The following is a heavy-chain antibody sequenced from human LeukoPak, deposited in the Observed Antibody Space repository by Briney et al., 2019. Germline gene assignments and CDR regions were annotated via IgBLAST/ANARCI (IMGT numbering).Heavy chain of an antibody. CDR1: GFTFSSYG. V-gene: IGHV3-30*18. Sequence: GGSLRLSCAASGFTFSSYGMHWVRQAPGKGLEWVAVISYDGSNKYYADSVKGRFTISRDNSKNTLYLRMNSLRAEDTAVYYCAKEPIAVAGYYYYGMDVWGQGTTVTVSS. CDR3: AKEPIAVAGYYYYGMDV. J-gene: IGHJ6*02. CDR2: ISYDGSNK. D-gene: IGHD6-19*01.